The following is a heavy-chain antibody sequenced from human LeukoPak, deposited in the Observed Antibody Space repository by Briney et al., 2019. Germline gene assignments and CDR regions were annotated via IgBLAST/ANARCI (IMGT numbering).Heavy chain of an antibody. J-gene: IGHJ3*02. CDR2: INPSGGST. CDR3: AREGQLSTVVTRKDAFDI. CDR1: GYTFTSYY. Sequence: ASVKVSCKASGYTFTSYYMHWVRQAPGQGLEWMGIINPSGGSTSYAQKFQGRVTMTRDTSTSTVHMELSSLRSEDTAVYYCAREGQLSTVVTRKDAFDIWGQGTMVTVSS. D-gene: IGHD4-23*01. V-gene: IGHV1-46*01.